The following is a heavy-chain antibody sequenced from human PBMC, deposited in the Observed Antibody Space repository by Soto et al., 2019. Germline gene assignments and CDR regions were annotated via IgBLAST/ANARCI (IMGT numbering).Heavy chain of an antibody. D-gene: IGHD2-15*01. CDR1: GYTFTTYG. Sequence: QVQLVQSGAEVRKPGASVKVSCKASGYTFTTYGISWVRHAPGQGLEWMGWISGYNGHTKYAQKFQGRVTMTTDTSTSTVYMDLRSLRSDDTAVYYCAWEGDMPYYYYGLYVLGQGTTVTVSS. V-gene: IGHV1-18*01. J-gene: IGHJ6*02. CDR3: AWEGDMPYYYYGLYV. CDR2: ISGYNGHT.